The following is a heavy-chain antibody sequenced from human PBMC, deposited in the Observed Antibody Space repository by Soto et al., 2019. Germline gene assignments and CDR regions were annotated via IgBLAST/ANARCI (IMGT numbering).Heavy chain of an antibody. CDR2: IIPILGIA. Sequence: QVQLVQSGAEVKKPGSSVKVSCKASGGTFSSYTISWVRQAPGQGLEWMGRIIPILGIANYAQKFQGRVTITADKSTSTDYMELSSLRSEDTAVYYCAREDYYGSGSYVFWGQGTMVTVSS. CDR3: AREDYYGSGSYVF. J-gene: IGHJ3*01. CDR1: GGTFSSYT. D-gene: IGHD3-10*01. V-gene: IGHV1-69*08.